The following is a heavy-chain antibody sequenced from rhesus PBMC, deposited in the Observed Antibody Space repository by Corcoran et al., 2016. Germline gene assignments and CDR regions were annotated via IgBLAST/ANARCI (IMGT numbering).Heavy chain of an antibody. CDR3: ARWFSYWSDYRAFDF. CDR1: GYSLSRGYY. CDR2: IYGSGGSN. D-gene: IGHD3-22*01. V-gene: IGHV4S14*01. Sequence: QVQLQESGPGLVKPSEPLSLTCAVSGYSLSRGYYWGWIRQPPVQGLAWIGSIYGSGGSNDLNPSLKSRVTLSVDTSKNQFSLKLSSVTAADTAVYYCARWFSYWSDYRAFDFWGQGLRVTVSS. J-gene: IGHJ3*01.